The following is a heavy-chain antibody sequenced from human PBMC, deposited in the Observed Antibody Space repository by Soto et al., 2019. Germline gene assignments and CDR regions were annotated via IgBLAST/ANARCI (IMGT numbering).Heavy chain of an antibody. CDR1: GFTFRSYG. V-gene: IGHV3-23*01. Sequence: EVQLFESGGGLVQPGGSLRLSCAASGFTFRSYGMTWVRQAPGKGLEWVSFSSATGSGTYYADSVKGRFTISRDNSKNTLYLQMTSLRADDTAVYYCAKDRRAGGNYGFYSDFWGQGALVIVSS. J-gene: IGHJ4*02. CDR3: AKDRRAGGNYGFYSDF. D-gene: IGHD1-7*01. CDR2: SSATGSGT.